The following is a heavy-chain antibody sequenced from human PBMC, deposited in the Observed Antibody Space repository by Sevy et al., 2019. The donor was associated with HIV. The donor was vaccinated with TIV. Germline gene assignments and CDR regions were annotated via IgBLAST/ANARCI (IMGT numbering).Heavy chain of an antibody. Sequence: GGSLRLSCAASGFTFSSYAMSWVRQAPGKGLEWVSAISGSGGSTYYADSVKGRFTISRDNSKNTLYLQMNSLRAEDTAVYYCAKDFPGRDDYDPYYFDYWGQGTLVTVSS. J-gene: IGHJ4*02. CDR1: GFTFSSYA. V-gene: IGHV3-23*01. CDR3: AKDFPGRDDYDPYYFDY. D-gene: IGHD4-17*01. CDR2: ISGSGGST.